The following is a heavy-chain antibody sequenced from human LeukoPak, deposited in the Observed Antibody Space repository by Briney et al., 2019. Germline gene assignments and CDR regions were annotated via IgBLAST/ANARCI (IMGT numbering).Heavy chain of an antibody. Sequence: PGGSLRLSCAASGFTFSSYAMSWVRQAPGKGLEWVSVISGSGGSTYYADSVKGRFTISRDNSKNTLYLQMNSLRAEDTAVYYCAKEPSSSPYCRGGSCYFDYWGQGTLVTVSS. CDR2: ISGSGGST. D-gene: IGHD2-15*01. CDR3: AKEPSSSPYCRGGSCYFDY. CDR1: GFTFSSYA. V-gene: IGHV3-23*01. J-gene: IGHJ4*02.